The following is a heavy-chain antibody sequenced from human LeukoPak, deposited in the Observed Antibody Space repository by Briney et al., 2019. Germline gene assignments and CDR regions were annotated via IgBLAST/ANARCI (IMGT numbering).Heavy chain of an antibody. V-gene: IGHV4-4*02. Sequence: PSETLSLTCAVSGGSISSSNWWSWVRQPPGKGLEWIGEIYHSGSTNYNPSLKSRVTISVDKSKNHFSLKLSSVTAADTAVYYCAREGNTMVRGVNWGQGTLVTVSS. CDR2: IYHSGST. J-gene: IGHJ4*02. D-gene: IGHD3-10*01. CDR3: AREGNTMVRGVN. CDR1: GGSISSSNW.